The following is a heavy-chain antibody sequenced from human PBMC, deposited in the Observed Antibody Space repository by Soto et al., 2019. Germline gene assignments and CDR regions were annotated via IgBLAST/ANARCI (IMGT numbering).Heavy chain of an antibody. D-gene: IGHD6-13*01. V-gene: IGHV1-69*01. J-gene: IGHJ4*02. Sequence: QVQLVQSGAEVKKPGSSVKVSCKASGGTFSSYAISWVRQAPGQGLEWMGGIIPIFGTANYAQKFQGRVTITADESTSKAYMELSSLRSEDTAVYYCARGGGYSSSWYRYYFDYWGQGTLVTVSS. CDR2: IIPIFGTA. CDR3: ARGGGYSSSWYRYYFDY. CDR1: GGTFSSYA.